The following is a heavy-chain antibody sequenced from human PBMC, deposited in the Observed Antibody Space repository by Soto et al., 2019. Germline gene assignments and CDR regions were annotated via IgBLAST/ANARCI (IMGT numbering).Heavy chain of an antibody. CDR1: GDRVSRYSAA. D-gene: IGHD3-22*01. CDR3: ARDRAYYYDSSGYYHDAFDI. V-gene: IGHV6-1*01. CDR2: TYYRSKWYN. Sequence: SHTLSLTCAISGDRVSRYSAAWNWIRQSPSRGLEWLGRTYYRSKWYNDYAVSVKSRITINPDTSKNQFSLQLNSVTPEDTAVYYCARDRAYYYDSSGYYHDAFDIWGQGTMVTVSS. J-gene: IGHJ3*02.